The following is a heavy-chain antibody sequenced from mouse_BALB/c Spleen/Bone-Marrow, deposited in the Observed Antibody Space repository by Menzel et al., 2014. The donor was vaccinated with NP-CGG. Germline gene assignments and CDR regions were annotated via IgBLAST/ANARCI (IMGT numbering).Heavy chain of an antibody. D-gene: IGHD1-1*01. CDR3: RSYDYAMDY. Sequence: LQQPGSELVRPGASVKLSCKASGYTFTSYWMHWVRQRPGQGLEWIGSIYPGSGSTNYDEKFKSKATLTVDTSSSTAYMQLSSLTSEDSAVYYCRSYDYAMDYWGQGTSVTVSS. V-gene: IGHV1S22*01. J-gene: IGHJ4*01. CDR1: GYTFTSYW. CDR2: IYPGSGST.